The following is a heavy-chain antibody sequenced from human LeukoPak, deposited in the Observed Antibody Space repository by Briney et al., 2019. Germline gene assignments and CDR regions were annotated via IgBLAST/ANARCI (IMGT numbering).Heavy chain of an antibody. D-gene: IGHD3-9*01. J-gene: IGHJ4*02. Sequence: SETLSLTCTVSGGSISSYYWSWIRQPPGKGLEWIGYIYYSGSTYYNPSLKSRVTISVDTSKNQFSLKLSSVTAADTAVYYCARGHYDILTGYPTHFDYWGQGTLVTVSS. CDR2: IYYSGST. V-gene: IGHV4-59*12. CDR3: ARGHYDILTGYPTHFDY. CDR1: GGSISSYY.